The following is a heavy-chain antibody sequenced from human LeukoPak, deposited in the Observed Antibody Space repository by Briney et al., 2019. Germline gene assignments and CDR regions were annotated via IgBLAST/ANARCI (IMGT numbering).Heavy chain of an antibody. V-gene: IGHV4-4*07. Sequence: SETLSLTCTVSGGSISSYYWSWIRQPAGKGLEWIGRIYTSGSTNYNPSLKSRVTMSVDTSKNQFSLKLSSVTAADTAVYYCARDRRIVVVPAAIGNYYYYMDVWGKGTTVTVSS. D-gene: IGHD2-2*02. J-gene: IGHJ6*03. CDR3: ARDRRIVVVPAAIGNYYYYMDV. CDR1: GGSISSYY. CDR2: IYTSGST.